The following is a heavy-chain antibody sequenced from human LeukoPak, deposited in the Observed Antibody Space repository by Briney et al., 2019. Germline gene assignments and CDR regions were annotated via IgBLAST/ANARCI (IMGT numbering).Heavy chain of an antibody. CDR2: ISYDGSNI. Sequence: PGGPLRLPCAASGFIFSSCGMHWVRQAPGKGVEWVADISYDGSNIEYADSVKGRFTISRDNSKNTLYLQMNSLRAEDTAVYYCANAYHCSSTSCYEGGSSFDYWGQGTLVTVSS. V-gene: IGHV3-30*18. CDR3: ANAYHCSSTSCYEGGSSFDY. CDR1: GFIFSSCG. D-gene: IGHD2-2*01. J-gene: IGHJ4*02.